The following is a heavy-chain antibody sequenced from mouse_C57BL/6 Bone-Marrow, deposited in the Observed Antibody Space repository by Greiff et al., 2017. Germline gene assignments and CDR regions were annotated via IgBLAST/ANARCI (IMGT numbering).Heavy chain of an antibody. CDR2: IGPGSGST. Sequence: VQLVESGAELVKPGASVKISCKASGYTFTDYYLNWVKQRPGQGLAWIGKIGPGSGSTYYNEKFKGKATLTADKSSSTAYMQLSRLPSEDSAVYFCARPYYSKSSWFAYWGQGTLVTVSA. CDR1: GYTFTDYY. V-gene: IGHV1-77*01. CDR3: ARPYYSKSSWFAY. J-gene: IGHJ3*01. D-gene: IGHD2-5*01.